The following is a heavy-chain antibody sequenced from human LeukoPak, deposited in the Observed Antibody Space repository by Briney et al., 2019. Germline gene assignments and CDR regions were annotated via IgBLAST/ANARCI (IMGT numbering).Heavy chain of an antibody. CDR2: ISTDGSRT. D-gene: IGHD3-3*01. CDR3: ARDAFGVDKSPF. Sequence: GGSLRLSCAASGFTFSSYSMNWVRQVPGKGLVWVSRISTDGSRTSYADSVKGRFTISRDNAKNTLYLQMDSLRAEDTAVYYCARDAFGVDKSPFWGQGTLVTVSS. V-gene: IGHV3-74*01. CDR1: GFTFSSYS. J-gene: IGHJ4*02.